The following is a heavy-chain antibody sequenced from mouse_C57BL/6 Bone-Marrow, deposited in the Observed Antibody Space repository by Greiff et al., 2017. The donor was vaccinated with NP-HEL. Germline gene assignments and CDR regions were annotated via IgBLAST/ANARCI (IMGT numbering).Heavy chain of an antibody. D-gene: IGHD4-1*02. CDR3: ASGPTGAFDY. V-gene: IGHV1-53*01. CDR2: INPSNGGT. J-gene: IGHJ2*01. Sequence: QVHVKQPGTELVKPGASVKLSCKASGYTFTSYWMPWVKQRPGQGLEWIGNINPSNGGTNYNEKFKSKATLTVDKSSSTAYMQLSSLTSEDSAVYYCASGPTGAFDYWGQGTTLTVSS. CDR1: GYTFTSYW.